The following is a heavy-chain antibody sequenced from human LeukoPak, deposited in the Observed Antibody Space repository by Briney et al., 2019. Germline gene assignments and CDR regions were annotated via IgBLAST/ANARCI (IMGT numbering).Heavy chain of an antibody. CDR1: GGSISNYY. V-gene: IGHV4-59*08. D-gene: IGHD3-16*01. CDR3: ARRRIGPIDY. Sequence: QPSETLSLTCTVSGGSISNYYWCWIRQPPGKGLEWIGYIYYSGSTNYNPSLKSRVTISVDTSKNQFSLKLSSVTAADTAVYYCARRRIGPIDYWGQGTLVTVSS. CDR2: IYYSGST. J-gene: IGHJ4*02.